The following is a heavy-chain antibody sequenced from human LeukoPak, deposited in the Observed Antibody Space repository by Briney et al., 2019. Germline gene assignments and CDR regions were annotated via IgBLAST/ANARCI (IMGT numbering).Heavy chain of an antibody. J-gene: IGHJ6*02. V-gene: IGHV3-21*01. CDR2: ISSSSSYI. CDR3: ARVPERNYYYYGMDV. Sequence: PGGSLRLSCAASGFTFSSYSMNWVRQAPGKGLEWVSSISSSSSYIYYADSVKGRFTISRDNAKNSLYLQMNSLRAEDTAVYYCARVPERNYYYYGMDVWGQGTTVTVSS. CDR1: GFTFSSYS.